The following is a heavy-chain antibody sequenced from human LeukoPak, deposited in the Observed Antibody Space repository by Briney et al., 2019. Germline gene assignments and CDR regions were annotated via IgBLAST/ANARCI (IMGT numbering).Heavy chain of an antibody. CDR1: GFTFSSYG. CDR2: ISYDGSNK. V-gene: IGHV3-30*03. Sequence: GGSLRLSCAASGFTFSSYGMHWVRQAPGKGLEWVAVISYDGSNKYYADSVKGRFTISRDNSKNTLYLQMNSLRAEDTAVYYCVREESGGYFDYWGQGTLVTVSS. CDR3: VREESGGYFDY. D-gene: IGHD2-8*02. J-gene: IGHJ4*02.